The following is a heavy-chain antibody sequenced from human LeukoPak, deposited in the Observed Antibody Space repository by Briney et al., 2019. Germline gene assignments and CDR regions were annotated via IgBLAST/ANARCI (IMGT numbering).Heavy chain of an antibody. V-gene: IGHV3-23*01. J-gene: IGHJ4*02. CDR3: AKDPASGSYMGAGSGIFDY. CDR2: ISGSGGST. CDR1: GFTFSSYG. D-gene: IGHD1-26*01. Sequence: GGSLRLSCAASGFTFSSYGMSWVRQAPGKGLEWVSAISGSGGSTYYADSVKGRFTISRDNSKNTLYLQMNSLRAEDTAVYYCAKDPASGSYMGAGSGIFDYWGQGTLVTVSS.